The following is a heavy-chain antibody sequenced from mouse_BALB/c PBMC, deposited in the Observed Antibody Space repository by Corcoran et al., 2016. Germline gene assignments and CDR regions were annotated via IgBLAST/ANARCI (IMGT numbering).Heavy chain of an antibody. CDR3: ARDDGYAY. D-gene: IGHD2-3*01. CDR1: GYSITSGHY. J-gene: IGHJ3*01. V-gene: IGHV3-6*02. Sequence: DVQLQESGAGLVKPSQSLSLTCSVTGYSITSGHYWIWIRQFPGNKLEWMCYISYDGSNNYNPSLKNRISITRDTSKNQFFLKLNSVTTEDTATYYCARDDGYAYWGQGTLVTVSA. CDR2: ISYDGSN.